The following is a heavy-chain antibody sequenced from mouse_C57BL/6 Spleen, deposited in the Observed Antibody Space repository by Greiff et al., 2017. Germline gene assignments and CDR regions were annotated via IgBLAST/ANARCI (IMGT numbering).Heavy chain of an antibody. Sequence: VKLQESGPELVKPGASVKISCKASGFAFSSSWMNWVKQRPGKGLEWIGRIYPGDGDTNYNGKFKGKATLTADKSSSTAYMQLSSLTSEDSAVYFCARRFYYYGSSLYAMDYWGQGTSVTVSS. CDR3: ARRFYYYGSSLYAMDY. V-gene: IGHV1-82*01. D-gene: IGHD1-1*01. CDR1: GFAFSSSW. CDR2: IYPGDGDT. J-gene: IGHJ4*01.